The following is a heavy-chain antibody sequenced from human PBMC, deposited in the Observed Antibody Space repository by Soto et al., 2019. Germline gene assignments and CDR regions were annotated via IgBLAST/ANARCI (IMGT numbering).Heavy chain of an antibody. Sequence: GASVKVSCKASGYTFTGYYMHWVRQAPGQGLEWMGWINPNSGGTNYAQKFQGWVTMTRDTSISTAYMELSRLRSDDTAVYYCARELKEYYDFWSGYTLDVWGQGTTVTVSS. V-gene: IGHV1-2*04. CDR3: ARELKEYYDFWSGYTLDV. CDR1: GYTFTGYY. CDR2: INPNSGGT. D-gene: IGHD3-3*01. J-gene: IGHJ6*02.